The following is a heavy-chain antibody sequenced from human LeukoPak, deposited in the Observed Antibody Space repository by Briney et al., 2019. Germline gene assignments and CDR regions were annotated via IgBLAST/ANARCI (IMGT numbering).Heavy chain of an antibody. J-gene: IGHJ4*02. CDR1: GYTFTSYG. V-gene: IGHV1-18*01. Sequence: ASVKVSCKASGYTFTSYGISWVRQAPGQGLEWMGWIGAYNGNTNYAQKLQGRVTMTTDTSTSTAYMELRSLRSDDTAVYYCARVLYYYDSSGYYYEYYFDYWGQGTLVTVSS. CDR2: IGAYNGNT. D-gene: IGHD3-22*01. CDR3: ARVLYYYDSSGYYYEYYFDY.